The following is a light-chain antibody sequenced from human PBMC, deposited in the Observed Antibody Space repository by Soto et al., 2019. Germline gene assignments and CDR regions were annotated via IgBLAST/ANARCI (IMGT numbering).Light chain of an antibody. Sequence: DIVMTQSPDSLAVSLGERATINCKSSQSVLYSSNKKNYLAWYQQKSGQSPKVPIYWASTRESGVPDRFSGSGAGTDFTLTISSLQAEDAAVYYCQQSYSTPRTFGQGTKVEIK. V-gene: IGKV4-1*01. CDR2: WAS. CDR1: QSVLYSSNKKNY. J-gene: IGKJ1*01. CDR3: QQSYSTPRT.